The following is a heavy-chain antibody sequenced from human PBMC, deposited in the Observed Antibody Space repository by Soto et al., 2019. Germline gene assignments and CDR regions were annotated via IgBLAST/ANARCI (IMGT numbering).Heavy chain of an antibody. CDR3: ARVYYYGSGSYYTYYFDY. V-gene: IGHV4-59*01. J-gene: IGHJ4*02. CDR1: GGSISSYY. D-gene: IGHD3-10*01. Sequence: SETLSLTCTVSGGSISSYYWSWIRQPPGKGLEWIGYIYYSGSTNYNPSLKSRVTISVDTSKNQFSLKLSSVTAVDTAVYYCARVYYYGSGSYYTYYFDYWGQGTLVTVSS. CDR2: IYYSGST.